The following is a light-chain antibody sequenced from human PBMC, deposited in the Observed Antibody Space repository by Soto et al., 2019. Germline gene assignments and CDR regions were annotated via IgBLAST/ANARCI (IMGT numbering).Light chain of an antibody. J-gene: IGKJ4*01. CDR1: QSISSW. Sequence: DIQMTQSRSTLSGSVGDRVTITCRDSQSISSWLAWYQQKPGKAPKLLIFDASSLESGTPSRFSGRRSGTQFTLTINGLQPDDFATYYCQQYDNYKPLTFGGGTKVDI. V-gene: IGKV1-5*01. CDR3: QQYDNYKPLT. CDR2: DAS.